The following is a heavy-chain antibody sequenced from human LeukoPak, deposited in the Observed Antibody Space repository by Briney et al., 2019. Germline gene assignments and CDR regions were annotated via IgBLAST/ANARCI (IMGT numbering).Heavy chain of an antibody. CDR1: GHTFTGYY. CDR2: INPNSGGT. CDR3: ARAGAVAPSDY. D-gene: IGHD6-19*01. J-gene: IGHJ4*02. Sequence: SEKVSCKASGHTFTGYYMHWVRQAPGQGLEWMGWINPNSGGTNYAQKFQGRVTMTRDTSIGTAYMELSRLRSDDTAVYYCARAGAVAPSDYCGQGTLVTVSS. V-gene: IGHV1-2*02.